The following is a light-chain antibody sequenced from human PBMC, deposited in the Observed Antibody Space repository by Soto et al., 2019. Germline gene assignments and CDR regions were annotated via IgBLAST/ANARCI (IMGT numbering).Light chain of an antibody. CDR1: SSDVGGYNY. CDR3: SSYTSSSIV. Sequence: QSALTQPASVSGSPGQSITISCTGTSSDVGGYNYVSWYQRHPGKAPKLMIYDVSNRPSGVSNRFSGSKSGNTASLTISGLQAEEESDYYCSSYTSSSIVFGTGTKLTVL. J-gene: IGLJ1*01. CDR2: DVS. V-gene: IGLV2-14*03.